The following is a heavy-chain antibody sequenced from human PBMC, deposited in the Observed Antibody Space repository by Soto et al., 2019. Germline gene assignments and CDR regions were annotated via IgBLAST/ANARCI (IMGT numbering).Heavy chain of an antibody. CDR1: GFSLSDYY. CDR3: ARDFRNKGRDV. CDR2: ITGTSDSI. J-gene: IGHJ6*02. Sequence: GGSLRLSCVASGFSLSDYYMAWIRQAPGKGLEWLSYITGTSDSIHYADSVRGRFIISRDNAKNSLYLQMNSLRVDDTAVYYCARDFRNKGRDVWGQGTTVTVAS. V-gene: IGHV3-11*01.